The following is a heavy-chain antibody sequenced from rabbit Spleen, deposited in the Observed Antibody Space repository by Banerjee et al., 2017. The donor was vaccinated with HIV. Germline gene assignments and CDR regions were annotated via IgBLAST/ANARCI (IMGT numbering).Heavy chain of an antibody. CDR2: IYAAKGST. J-gene: IGHJ4*01. CDR1: GFDFTNYY. D-gene: IGHD2-1*01. Sequence: QLTETGGGLVQPGGSLTLSCKASGFDFTNYYISWVRQAPGKGLEWIGIIYAAKGSTDYANWVNGRFTISSDNAQSTVDLKMTSLTAADTATYFCARDHNGGSRVDLRLWGPGTLVTVS. CDR3: ARDHNGGSRVDLRL. V-gene: IGHV1S7*01.